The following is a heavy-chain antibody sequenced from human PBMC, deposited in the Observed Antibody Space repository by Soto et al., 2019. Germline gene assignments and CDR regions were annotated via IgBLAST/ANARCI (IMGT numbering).Heavy chain of an antibody. Sequence: EVQLVESGGGSAQPGGSLRLSCAASGFTFSNYWIHWVRQAPGKGPMWVSRFNGVGTYTNYADSVRGRFSISRDNSENTVYLQMNSLRAEDTAMYYCVRDFRSSDFWGQGTPVTVSS. CDR2: FNGVGTYT. V-gene: IGHV3-74*01. D-gene: IGHD3-3*01. J-gene: IGHJ4*02. CDR3: VRDFRSSDF. CDR1: GFTFSNYW.